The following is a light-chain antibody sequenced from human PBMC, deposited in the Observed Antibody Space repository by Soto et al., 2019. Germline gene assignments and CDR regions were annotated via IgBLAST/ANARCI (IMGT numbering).Light chain of an antibody. CDR1: QSLLYRSTNKDY. V-gene: IGKV4-1*01. J-gene: IGKJ1*01. Sequence: DIIMTQSPESLAVSLGERATINCKSSQSLLYRSTNKDYLAWYQQKPGQPPSLLIYWASTRESGVSDRFSGSGSGTDFTLTVTSMQAEDVAVYYCQQYFNTPWTFGQGTKVEIK. CDR3: QQYFNTPWT. CDR2: WAS.